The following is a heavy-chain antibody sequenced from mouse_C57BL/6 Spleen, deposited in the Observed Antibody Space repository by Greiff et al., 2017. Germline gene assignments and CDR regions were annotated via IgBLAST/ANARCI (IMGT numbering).Heavy chain of an antibody. CDR1: GFTFSDYY. V-gene: IGHV5-12*01. J-gene: IGHJ4*01. D-gene: IGHD2-3*01. Sequence: EVKLVESGGGLVQPGGSLKLSCAASGFTFSDYYMYWVRQTPEKRLEWVAYINNGGGSTYYPDNVKGRFTISRDNAKNTLYLQMSRLKSEDTAMYYCARLTIYYGYSPWGQGTSVTVSS. CDR3: ARLTIYYGYSP. CDR2: INNGGGST.